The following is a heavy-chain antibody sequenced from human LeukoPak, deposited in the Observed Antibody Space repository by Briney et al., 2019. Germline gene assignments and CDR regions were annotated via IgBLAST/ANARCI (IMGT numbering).Heavy chain of an antibody. CDR3: ARIGGSVDIGWFFDF. V-gene: IGHV3-7*01. J-gene: IGHJ4*02. Sequence: PGGTLRLSCAASGFTFFNYWMSWVRQAQGKGLERVANINQDGSEKLYLDSLKGRFTISRDNAKNSLYLQMNSLGAEDTAVYYCARIGGSVDIGWFFDFWGQGTLVTVSS. CDR2: INQDGSEK. CDR1: GFTFFNYW. D-gene: IGHD6-19*01.